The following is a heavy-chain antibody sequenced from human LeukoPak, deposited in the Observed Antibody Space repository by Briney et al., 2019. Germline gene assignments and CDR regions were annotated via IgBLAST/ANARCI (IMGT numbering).Heavy chain of an antibody. CDR2: ISGSALST. J-gene: IGHJ4*02. V-gene: IGHV3-23*01. CDR3: ARVDIAVAGLFDY. CDR1: GFTFSSFA. D-gene: IGHD6-19*01. Sequence: GGSLRLSCAASGFTFSSFAMTWVRQAPGKGLEWVSAISGSALSTFYPDSVKGRFTISRDNSKNTLYLQMNSLRAEDTAVYYCARVDIAVAGLFDYWGQGTLVTVSS.